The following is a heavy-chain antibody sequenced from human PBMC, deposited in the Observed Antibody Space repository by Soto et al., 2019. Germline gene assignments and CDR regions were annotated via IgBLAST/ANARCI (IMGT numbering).Heavy chain of an antibody. Sequence: GGSLRLSCAASGFTFSSYSMNWVRQAPGKGLEWVSSISSSSSYIYYADSVKGRFTISRDNAENSLYLQMNSLRAEDTAVYYCARDRCITGTSLCWFDPWGQGTLVTVSS. V-gene: IGHV3-21*01. D-gene: IGHD1-7*01. CDR2: ISSSSSYI. J-gene: IGHJ5*02. CDR3: ARDRCITGTSLCWFDP. CDR1: GFTFSSYS.